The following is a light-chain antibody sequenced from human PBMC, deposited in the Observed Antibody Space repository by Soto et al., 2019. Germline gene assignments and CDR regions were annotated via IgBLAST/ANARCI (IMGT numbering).Light chain of an antibody. J-gene: IGKJ4*01. CDR2: TVS. CDR1: QSLLDRDDGNIY. Sequence: DVVMTQSPLYLPVTLGEPAYISCRSSQSLLDRDDGNIYLDWYVQKPGQSPQLLIYTVSYRAPGVPDRFSGIGSGTDFTLQISRVEADDVGVYYCMQRLEFPLTFGGGTKVDIK. V-gene: IGKV2-40*01. CDR3: MQRLEFPLT.